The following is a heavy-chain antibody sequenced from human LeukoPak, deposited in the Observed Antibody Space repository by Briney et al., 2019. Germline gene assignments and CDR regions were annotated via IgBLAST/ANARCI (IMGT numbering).Heavy chain of an antibody. V-gene: IGHV3-74*01. J-gene: IGHJ4*02. CDR1: GFTFSSYW. D-gene: IGHD3-22*01. CDR3: ACPYHRDYYDSSGYYW. Sequence: PGGSLRLSCAASGFTFSSYWMHWVRQAPGKGLVWVSRINSDGSSTSYADSVKGRFTISRDNAKNSLYLQMNSLRAEDTAVYYCACPYHRDYYDSSGYYWWGQGTLVTVSS. CDR2: INSDGSST.